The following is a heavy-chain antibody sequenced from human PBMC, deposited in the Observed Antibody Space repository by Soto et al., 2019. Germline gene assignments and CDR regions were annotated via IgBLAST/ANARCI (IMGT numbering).Heavy chain of an antibody. V-gene: IGHV1-69*01. CDR2: VIPIFGTP. Sequence: QVQLVQSGAEVKKPGSSVKVSFKAPGGTFSTYAISWVRQAPGQGLEWMGGVIPIFGTPKYAQKFQGRVTITADESTSTGYMELRSLRSEDTAVYYCARSQGGSSSLDIYYYYYYGMDGWGQGTTVTVSS. D-gene: IGHD2-15*01. J-gene: IGHJ6*02. CDR3: ARSQGGSSSLDIYYYYYYGMDG. CDR1: GGTFSTYA.